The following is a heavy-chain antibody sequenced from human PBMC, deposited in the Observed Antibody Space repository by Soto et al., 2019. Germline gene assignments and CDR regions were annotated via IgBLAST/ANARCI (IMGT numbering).Heavy chain of an antibody. V-gene: IGHV4-4*02. CDR2: IYHSGTS. CDR3: ARDVGYHYDGSPSGQFDF. Sequence: QVELQESGPGLVKPSGTLSLTCAVFGNSISTTNWWSWVRQSPGKGLEWIGEIYHSGTSNYNPSLNSRVTISLDKSKNQFSLKLSSVTAADTAVYYCARDVGYHYDGSPSGQFDFWGQGTLVIVSS. CDR1: GNSISTTNW. D-gene: IGHD3-22*01. J-gene: IGHJ4*02.